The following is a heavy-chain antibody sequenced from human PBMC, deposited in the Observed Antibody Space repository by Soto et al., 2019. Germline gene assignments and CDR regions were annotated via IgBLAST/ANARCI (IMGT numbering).Heavy chain of an antibody. J-gene: IGHJ4*02. CDR2: ISYDGSNK. D-gene: IGHD2-21*02. CDR1: GFTFSSYG. Sequence: SGGSLRLSCAASGFTFSSYGMHWVRQSPGKGLEWVAVISYDGSNKYYADSVKGRFTVSRDKSKNTLYLQVNSLRSEYTAVYYCAKDKVPVVVTAPFDYWGQGTLVTVSS. V-gene: IGHV3-30*18. CDR3: AKDKVPVVVTAPFDY.